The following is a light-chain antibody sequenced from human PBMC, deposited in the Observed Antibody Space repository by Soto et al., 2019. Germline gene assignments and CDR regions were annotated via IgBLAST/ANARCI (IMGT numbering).Light chain of an antibody. V-gene: IGLV3-1*01. CDR1: KLGDKY. J-gene: IGLJ2*01. Sequence: SYELTQPPSVSVSPGQTATITCSGDKLGDKYACWYQQKPGQSPVVVIYEDNRRPSGIPERFSGSNSGNTATLTISGTQGMDEADYYCQAWDSSNVVFGGGTKLTVL. CDR3: QAWDSSNVV. CDR2: EDN.